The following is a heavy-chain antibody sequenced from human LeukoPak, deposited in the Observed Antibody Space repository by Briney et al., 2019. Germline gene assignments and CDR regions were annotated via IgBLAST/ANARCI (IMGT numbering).Heavy chain of an antibody. CDR3: AREKSTYSSSPRWFDP. V-gene: IGHV4-34*01. J-gene: IGHJ5*02. CDR1: GGSFSGYY. Sequence: TSETLSLTCAVYGGSFSGYYWSWIRQPPGKGLEWIGEINHSGSTNHNPSLKSRVTISVDTSKNQFSLKLSSVTAADTAVYYCAREKSTYSSSPRWFDPWGQGTLVTVSS. CDR2: INHSGST. D-gene: IGHD6-6*01.